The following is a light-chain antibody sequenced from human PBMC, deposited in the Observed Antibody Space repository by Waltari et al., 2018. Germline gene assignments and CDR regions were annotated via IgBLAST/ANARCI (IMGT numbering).Light chain of an antibody. Sequence: YVVTQSPSVSVAPGQTARITCGGNNIGSTSVHWYQQRPGQAPVVVVYDDTDRPSGIPERFSGSNSGTTATLTISRVEAGDEGDYYCQVWESSSDLVLFGGGTKLTVL. CDR1: NIGSTS. CDR2: DDT. V-gene: IGLV3-21*02. CDR3: QVWESSSDLVL. J-gene: IGLJ2*01.